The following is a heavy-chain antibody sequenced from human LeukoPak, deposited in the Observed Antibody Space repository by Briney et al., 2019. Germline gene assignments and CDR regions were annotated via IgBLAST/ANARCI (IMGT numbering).Heavy chain of an antibody. CDR1: GGSISNYY. CDR2: IYASGST. J-gene: IGHJ4*02. D-gene: IGHD5-12*01. Sequence: PSETLSLTCTVSGGSISNYYWSWVRQPAGKGLGWIGRIYASGSTNYHPSLQSRVTMSIDTSKNQFSLKLNSVTAADTAVYYCARATREAEEAYYFDYWGQGTLVTVSS. CDR3: ARATREAEEAYYFDY. V-gene: IGHV4-4*07.